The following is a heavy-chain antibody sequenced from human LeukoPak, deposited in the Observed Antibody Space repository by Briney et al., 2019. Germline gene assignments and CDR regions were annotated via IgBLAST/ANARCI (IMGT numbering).Heavy chain of an antibody. V-gene: IGHV3-23*01. CDR3: AREYSSGWYLAFDI. CDR2: ISGSGGST. CDR1: GFTFSSYA. D-gene: IGHD6-19*01. J-gene: IGHJ3*02. Sequence: PGGSLRLSCAASGFTFSSYAMSWVRQAPGKGLEWVSAISGSGGSTYYADSVKGRFTISRDNAKNSLYLQMNSLRAEDTAVYYCAREYSSGWYLAFDIWGQGTMVTVSS.